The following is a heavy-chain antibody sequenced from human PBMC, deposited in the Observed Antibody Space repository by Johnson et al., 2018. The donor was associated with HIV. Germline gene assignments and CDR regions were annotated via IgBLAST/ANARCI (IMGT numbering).Heavy chain of an antibody. V-gene: IGHV3-66*04. J-gene: IGHJ3*02. CDR3: ARQYADAFDI. CDR2: IYGGGST. Sequence: VQLVESGGGLVQPGGSLRLSCAASGFTFSSYEMNWVRQAPGKGLEWVSVIYGGGSTYYADSVKGRFTISRDNSKNTLYLQMNSLRAEDTAVYYCARQYADAFDIWGQGTMVTVSS. CDR1: GFTFSSYE.